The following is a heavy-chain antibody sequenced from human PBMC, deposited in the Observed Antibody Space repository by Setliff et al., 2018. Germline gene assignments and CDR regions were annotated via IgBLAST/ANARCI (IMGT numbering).Heavy chain of an antibody. CDR3: ARFGGSCSSSSCYASDL. J-gene: IGHJ3*01. CDR1: GYTFTSFG. Sequence: ASVKVSCKASGYTFTSFGISWVRQAPGQGLEWMGWISAFNGNTNYAQKLQGRVTMTTDTSTSTAYMELRSLTSDDTAVYFCARFGGSCSSSSCYASDLWGQGTMVTVSS. CDR2: ISAFNGNT. V-gene: IGHV1-18*01. D-gene: IGHD2-2*01.